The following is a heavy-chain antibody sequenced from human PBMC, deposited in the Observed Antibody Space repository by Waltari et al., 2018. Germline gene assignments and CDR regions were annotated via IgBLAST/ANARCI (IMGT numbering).Heavy chain of an antibody. Sequence: QVQLQQWGAGLLQPSETLSLYCAVYGGSFSGYYWSWIRQPPGKGLEWIGEINHSGSTNYNPSLKSRVTISVDTSKNQFSLKLSSLTAADTAVYYCARGAGGYSYGRLFDYWGQGTLVTVSS. CDR3: ARGAGGYSYGRLFDY. D-gene: IGHD5-18*01. CDR2: INHSGST. V-gene: IGHV4-34*01. CDR1: GGSFSGYY. J-gene: IGHJ4*02.